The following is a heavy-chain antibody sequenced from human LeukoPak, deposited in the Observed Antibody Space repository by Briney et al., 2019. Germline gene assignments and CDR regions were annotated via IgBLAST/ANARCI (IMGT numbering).Heavy chain of an antibody. CDR1: GYSFTSYW. CDR2: IYPGDSDT. D-gene: IGHD3-3*01. J-gene: IGHJ5*02. V-gene: IGHV5-51*01. CDR3: ARHDSYDFWSGSTGRFDP. Sequence: GESLKISCKGSGYSFTSYWIGWVRQMPGKGLELMGIIYPGDSDTRYSPSFQGQVTISADKSISTAYLQWSSLKASDTAMYYCARHDSYDFWSGSTGRFDPWGQGTLVTVSS.